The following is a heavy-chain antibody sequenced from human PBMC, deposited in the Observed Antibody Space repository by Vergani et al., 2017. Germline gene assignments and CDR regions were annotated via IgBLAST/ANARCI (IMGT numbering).Heavy chain of an antibody. V-gene: IGHV3-23*01. J-gene: IGHJ4*02. Sequence: EVQLLESGGGLVQPGGSLRLSCAASGFTFSSYAMSWVRQAPGKGLEWVSAISGSSGSTYYADSVKGRFTISRDNSKNTLYLQMNSLRAEDTVVYYCGQQLVRGGFDYWGQGTLVTVSS. CDR3: GQQLVRGGFDY. CDR2: ISGSSGST. D-gene: IGHD6-13*01. CDR1: GFTFSSYA.